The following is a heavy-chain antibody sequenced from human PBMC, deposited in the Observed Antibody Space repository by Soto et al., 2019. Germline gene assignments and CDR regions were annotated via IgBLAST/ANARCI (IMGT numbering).Heavy chain of an antibody. CDR1: GFTFDDYA. Sequence: EVQLVESGGGLVQPGRSLRLSCAASGFTFDDYAMHWVRQAPGKGLEWVSGISRNSGSIGYADSVKGRFTISRDNAKNSLYLQMNSLRAEDTALYYCAKDTPRGGMDVWGQGTTVTVSS. V-gene: IGHV3-9*01. CDR2: ISRNSGSI. J-gene: IGHJ6*02. CDR3: AKDTPRGGMDV.